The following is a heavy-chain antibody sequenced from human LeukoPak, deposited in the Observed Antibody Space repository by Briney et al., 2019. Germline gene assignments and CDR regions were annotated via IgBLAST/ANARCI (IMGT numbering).Heavy chain of an antibody. V-gene: IGHV3-23*01. J-gene: IGHJ4*02. CDR3: ATGFSSWYKGVDY. CDR2: ISGSGGST. CDR1: GFTFISYA. Sequence: PGGSLRLSCAASGFTFISYAMSWVRQAPGKGLEWVSAISGSGGSTYYADSVKGRFTISRDNSKNTLYLQMNSLRAEDTAVYYCATGFSSWYKGVDYWGQGTLVTVSS. D-gene: IGHD6-13*01.